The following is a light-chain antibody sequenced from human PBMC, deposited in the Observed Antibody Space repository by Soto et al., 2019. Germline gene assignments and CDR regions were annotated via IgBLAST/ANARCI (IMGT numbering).Light chain of an antibody. CDR3: QKYNSAPYT. V-gene: IGKV1-27*01. CDR1: QGISNY. J-gene: IGKJ2*01. Sequence: DIQMTQSPSSLSASVGDRVAITCRASQGISNYLAWYQQKPGKVPKLLIYGASTLQSVVSSRLSGSGSGTDFTLTISNLQPEDFATYYCQKYNSAPYTFGQGTKLEI. CDR2: GAS.